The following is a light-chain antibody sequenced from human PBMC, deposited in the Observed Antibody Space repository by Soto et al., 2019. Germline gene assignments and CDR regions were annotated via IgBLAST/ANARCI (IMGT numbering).Light chain of an antibody. J-gene: IGLJ2*01. Sequence: QSALTQPPSASGSPGQSVTISCTGTSSDVGAYDYVSWYQQHPGKAPKLMMFVVSQRPSGVPDRFSGSKFGNTASLTVSGLQAEDEADYYCASYGGNDNLLFGGGTKLTVL. CDR1: SSDVGAYDY. V-gene: IGLV2-8*01. CDR3: ASYGGNDNLL. CDR2: VVS.